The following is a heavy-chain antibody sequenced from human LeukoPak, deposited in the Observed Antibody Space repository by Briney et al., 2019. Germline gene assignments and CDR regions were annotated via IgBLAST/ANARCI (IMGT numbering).Heavy chain of an antibody. D-gene: IGHD2-2*01. CDR3: AIDGRGIVVVPDVPGDDY. CDR1: GFTFSSYG. J-gene: IGHJ4*02. CDR2: ISGFGEST. V-gene: IGHV3-23*01. Sequence: GGSLRLSCAASGFTFSSYGMSWVRQAPGKGLEWVSTISGFGESTYYADSVKGRFTISRDNSKNTLYLQMNSLRAEDTAVYFCAIDGRGIVVVPDVPGDDYWGQGTLVTVSS.